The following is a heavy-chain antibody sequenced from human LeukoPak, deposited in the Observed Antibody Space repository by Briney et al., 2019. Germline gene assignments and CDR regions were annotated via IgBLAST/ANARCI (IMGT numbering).Heavy chain of an antibody. V-gene: IGHV7-4-1*02. CDR1: GYTFTNYA. D-gene: IGHD3-16*02. Sequence: ASVKVSCKASGYTFTNYAMNWVRQAPGQGLEWMGWIHPSTGNPTYAQGFTGRFVFSLDTSVSTTYLQISSLKAEDTAVYYCARAYQRLGQLSLPDYWGQGTLVTVSS. J-gene: IGHJ4*02. CDR2: IHPSTGNP. CDR3: ARAYQRLGQLSLPDY.